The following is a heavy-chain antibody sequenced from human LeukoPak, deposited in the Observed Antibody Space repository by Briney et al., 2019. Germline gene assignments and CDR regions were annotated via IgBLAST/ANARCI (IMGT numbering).Heavy chain of an antibody. J-gene: IGHJ6*02. CDR1: GFTFDDYA. CDR2: ITSSGSTV. CDR3: ARGYTDVGGDYGMDV. D-gene: IGHD5-18*01. Sequence: PGRSLRLSCAASGFTFDDYAMQWVRQAPGKGLEWVLYITSSGSTVYYADSVKGRFTISRDNAQNSLSLQMNSLRAEDTAVYYCARGYTDVGGDYGMDVWGQGTTVTVSS. V-gene: IGHV3-11*01.